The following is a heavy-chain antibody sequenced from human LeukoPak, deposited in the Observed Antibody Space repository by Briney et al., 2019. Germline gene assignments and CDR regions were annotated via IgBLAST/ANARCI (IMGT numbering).Heavy chain of an antibody. CDR2: IQQDGSEK. Sequence: GGSLRLSCAASGFTFTSYWMTWVRQAPGKGLEWVANIQQDGSEKNYVDSAKGRFTISRDNTKNSLYLQMNSLRAEDTAVYYCAGAAGWEQAYWGQGTQVTASS. CDR1: GFTFTSYW. V-gene: IGHV3-7*01. J-gene: IGHJ4*02. CDR3: AGAAGWEQAY. D-gene: IGHD1-26*01.